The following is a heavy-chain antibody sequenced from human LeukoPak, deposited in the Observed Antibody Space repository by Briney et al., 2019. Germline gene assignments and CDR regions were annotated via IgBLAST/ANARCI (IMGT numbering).Heavy chain of an antibody. D-gene: IGHD3-16*01. J-gene: IGHJ3*02. V-gene: IGHV3-21*01. CDR1: GFTFSSYS. Sequence: GGSLRLSCAASGFTFSSYSMNWVRQAPGKGLEWVSSISSSSSYIYYADSVKGRFTISRDNAKNSLYLQTNSLRAEDTAVYYCARDAPAGGGVSAFDIWGQGTMVTVSS. CDR3: ARDAPAGGGVSAFDI. CDR2: ISSSSSYI.